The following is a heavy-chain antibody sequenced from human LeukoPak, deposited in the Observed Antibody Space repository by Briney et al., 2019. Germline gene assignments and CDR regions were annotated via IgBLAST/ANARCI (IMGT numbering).Heavy chain of an antibody. D-gene: IGHD2-15*01. V-gene: IGHV3-23*01. CDR3: AKASGYCSGGTCYDD. Sequence: GGSLRLSCAASGFTFSSYAMSWVRQAPGKGLEWVSVISGSGGSTYNADSVKGRFTISRDNSKNTLYLQMKSLRADDTAVYYCAKASGYCSGGTCYDDWGQGSLVTVSS. CDR1: GFTFSSYA. J-gene: IGHJ4*02. CDR2: ISGSGGST.